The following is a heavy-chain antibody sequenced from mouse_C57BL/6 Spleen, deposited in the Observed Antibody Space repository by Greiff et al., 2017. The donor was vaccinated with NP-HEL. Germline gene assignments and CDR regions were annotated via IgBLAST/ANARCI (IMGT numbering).Heavy chain of an antibody. CDR1: GYTFTDSN. CDR3: ARFDYGSSYEAWFAY. V-gene: IGHV1-22*01. J-gene: IGHJ3*01. CDR2: INPNNGGT. D-gene: IGHD1-1*01. Sequence: VQLQQSGPELVKPGASVKMSCKASGYTFTDSNMHWVKQSHGKSLEWIGYINPNNGGTSYNQKFKGKATLTVNKSSSTAYMELRSLTAEDSAVYYCARFDYGSSYEAWFAYWGQGTLVTVSA.